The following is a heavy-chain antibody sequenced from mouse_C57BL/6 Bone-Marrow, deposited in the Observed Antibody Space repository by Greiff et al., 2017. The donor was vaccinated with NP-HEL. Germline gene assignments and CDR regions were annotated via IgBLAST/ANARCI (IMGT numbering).Heavy chain of an antibody. CDR3: TTNGVEYE. V-gene: IGHV14-4*01. CDR1: GFNIKDDY. Sequence: VQLQQSGAELVRPGASVKLSCTASGFNIKDDYMHWVKQRPEQGLEWIGWIDPENGDTEYASKFQGKATITADTSSNTAYLQLSSLTSEDTAVYYCTTNGVEYEGGQGTSVTVSS. J-gene: IGHJ4*01. CDR2: IDPENGDT. D-gene: IGHD2-14*01.